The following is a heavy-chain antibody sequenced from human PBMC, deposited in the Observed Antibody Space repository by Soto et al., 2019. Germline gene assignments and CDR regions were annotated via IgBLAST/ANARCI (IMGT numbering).Heavy chain of an antibody. J-gene: IGHJ6*02. Sequence: SVKVSCKVSGYTLTELSMHWARQAPGQGLGWMGGIIPIFGTANYAQKFQGRVTITADESTSTAYMELSSLRSEDTAVYYCARSRWKYYYYGMDVWGQGTTVTVSS. CDR2: IIPIFGTA. CDR3: ARSRWKYYYYGMDV. D-gene: IGHD1-1*01. V-gene: IGHV1-69*13. CDR1: GYTLTELS.